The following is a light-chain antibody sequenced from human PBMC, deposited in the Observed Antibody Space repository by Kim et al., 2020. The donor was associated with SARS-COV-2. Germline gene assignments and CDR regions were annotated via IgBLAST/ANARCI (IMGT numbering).Light chain of an antibody. CDR2: GNS. V-gene: IGLV1-40*01. CDR3: QSYDSSLSGSE. J-gene: IGLJ3*02. CDR1: SSNIGGGYA. Sequence: QRVTISCTGSSSNIGGGYAVHWYQQLPGTAPKLLIYGNSNRPSGVPDRFSGSKSGTSASLAITGLQAEDEADYYCQSYDSSLSGSEFGGGTQLTVL.